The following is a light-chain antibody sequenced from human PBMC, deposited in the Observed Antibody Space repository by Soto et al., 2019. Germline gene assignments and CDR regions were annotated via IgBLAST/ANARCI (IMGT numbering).Light chain of an antibody. V-gene: IGLV2-14*01. CDR2: EVT. Sequence: QSVLTQPASVSASPGQSISISCTGTSNDVGAYNYVSWYQQHPGKAPKLLIYEVTNRPSGVSNRFSGSKSGNTASLTISGLQAEDEADYYCNSYTTLSNRVFGTGTKLTVL. J-gene: IGLJ1*01. CDR3: NSYTTLSNRV. CDR1: SNDVGAYNY.